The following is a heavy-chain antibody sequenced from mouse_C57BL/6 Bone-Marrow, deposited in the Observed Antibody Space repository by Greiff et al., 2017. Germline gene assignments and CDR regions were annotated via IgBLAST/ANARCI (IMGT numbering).Heavy chain of an antibody. CDR2: INPGSGGT. CDR3: ARRGYLDY. J-gene: IGHJ2*01. V-gene: IGHV1-54*01. CDR1: GYAFTNYL. Sequence: VQLQQSGAELVRPGTSVKVSCKASGYAFTNYLIEWVKQRPGQGLEWIGVINPGSGGTNYNEKFKGKATLTADKSSSTAYMQLSSLTSEDSAVYFCARRGYLDYWGQGTTLTVSS.